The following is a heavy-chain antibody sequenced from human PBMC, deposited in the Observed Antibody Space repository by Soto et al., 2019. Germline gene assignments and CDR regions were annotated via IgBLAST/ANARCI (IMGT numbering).Heavy chain of an antibody. CDR3: ARGGDILTNCGMDV. D-gene: IGHD3-9*01. CDR1: GFTFSSYW. Sequence: EVQLVESGGGLVQPGGSLRLSCAASGFTFSSYWMHWVRQAPGKGLVWVSRINSDGSSTSYADTVKGRFTISRDNAENTLYLEMNSLRAEGTAVYYCARGGDILTNCGMDVWGQGTTVTVSS. V-gene: IGHV3-74*01. J-gene: IGHJ6*02. CDR2: INSDGSST.